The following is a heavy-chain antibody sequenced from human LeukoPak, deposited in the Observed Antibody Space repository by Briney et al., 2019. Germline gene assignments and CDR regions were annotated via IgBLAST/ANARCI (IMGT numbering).Heavy chain of an antibody. V-gene: IGHV4-59*12. CDR1: GGSISSYY. Sequence: SETLSLTCTVSGGSISSYYWSWIRQPPGKGLEWIGYIYHSGSTYYNPSLKSRVTISVDRSKNQFSLKLSSVTAADTAVYYCASMTTVTKTFDYWGQGTLVTVSS. D-gene: IGHD4-11*01. J-gene: IGHJ4*02. CDR2: IYHSGST. CDR3: ASMTTVTKTFDY.